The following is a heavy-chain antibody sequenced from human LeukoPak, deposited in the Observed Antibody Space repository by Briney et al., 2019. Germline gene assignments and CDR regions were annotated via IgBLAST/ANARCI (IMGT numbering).Heavy chain of an antibody. Sequence: PGGSLRLSCAASGFTFSNAWMSWVRQAPGKGLEWVGRIKSKTDGGTTDYAAPVKGRFTISRGDSKNTLYLQMNSLKTEDTAVYYCTTEYQLLSFDYWGQGTLVTVSS. V-gene: IGHV3-15*01. J-gene: IGHJ4*02. CDR2: IKSKTDGGTT. D-gene: IGHD2-2*01. CDR1: GFTFSNAW. CDR3: TTEYQLLSFDY.